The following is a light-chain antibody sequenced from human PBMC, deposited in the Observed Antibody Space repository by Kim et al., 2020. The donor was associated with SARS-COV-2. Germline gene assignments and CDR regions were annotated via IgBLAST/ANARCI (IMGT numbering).Light chain of an antibody. J-gene: IGLJ1*01. V-gene: IGLV3-1*01. CDR2: QDS. Sequence: SYELTQPPSVSVSPGQTASITCSGEKLGDKYACWYQQKPGQSPVLVIYQDSKRPSGIPERFSGSNSGNTATLTISGTQAMDEADYYCQAWDSSTEVFGTGTKVTFL. CDR3: QAWDSSTEV. CDR1: KLGDKY.